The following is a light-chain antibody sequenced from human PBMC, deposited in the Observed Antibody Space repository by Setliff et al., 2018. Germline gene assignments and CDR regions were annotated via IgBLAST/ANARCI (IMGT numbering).Light chain of an antibody. V-gene: IGLV2-14*03. J-gene: IGLJ1*01. CDR3: SSYTTRTTLDV. Sequence: QSALTQPASVSGSPGQSITISCTGSSSDIGAYNYVSWYQQHPGKAPKLMIYDVSNRPPGVSNRFSGSKSGNTASLTISGLQAEDEADYYCSSYTTRTTLDVFGTGTKVTVL. CDR2: DVS. CDR1: SSDIGAYNY.